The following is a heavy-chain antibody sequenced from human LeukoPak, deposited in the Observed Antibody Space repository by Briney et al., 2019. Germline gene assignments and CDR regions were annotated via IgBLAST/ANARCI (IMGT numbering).Heavy chain of an antibody. CDR3: ARGLWTYYYDSSGYSPLDY. Sequence: PGGSLRLSCAASGFTFGDYYMSWIRQAPGKGLEWVSYITSSGNTIYYADSVKGRFTISRDNAKNSLSLQMNSLRAEDTAVYYCARGLWTYYYDSSGYSPLDYWGQGTLVTVSS. J-gene: IGHJ4*02. CDR2: ITSSGNTI. D-gene: IGHD3-22*01. CDR1: GFTFGDYY. V-gene: IGHV3-11*01.